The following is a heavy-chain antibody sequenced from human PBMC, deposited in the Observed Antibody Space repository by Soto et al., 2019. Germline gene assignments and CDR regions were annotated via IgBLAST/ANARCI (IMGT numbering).Heavy chain of an antibody. Sequence: LSLTCSVSGDSISTVDYFWAWVRQPPGQALEYIGYIYKSATTYYNPSFESRVAISLDTSKSQFSLNVTSLTAADTAVYFCARGRYCLTGRCFPNWFDSWGPGNPGHRLL. CDR3: ARGRYCLTGRCFPNWFDS. CDR2: IYKSATT. J-gene: IGHJ5*01. D-gene: IGHD2-15*01. V-gene: IGHV4-30-4*01. CDR1: GDSISTVDYF.